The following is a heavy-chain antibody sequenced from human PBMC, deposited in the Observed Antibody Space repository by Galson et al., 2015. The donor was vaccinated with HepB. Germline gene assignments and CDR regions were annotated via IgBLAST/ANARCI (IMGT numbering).Heavy chain of an antibody. D-gene: IGHD1-26*01. CDR3: AKVSGSYFLEY. V-gene: IGHV3-23*01. J-gene: IGHJ4*02. Sequence: SLRLSCAASGFTFSTYGMSWVRQAPGKGLEWVSAISGSGGSRNYADSVKGRFTISRDNSKNTVYLQMNSLRAKDTAVYYCAKVSGSYFLEYWGQGTLVTVSS. CDR2: ISGSGGSR. CDR1: GFTFSTYG.